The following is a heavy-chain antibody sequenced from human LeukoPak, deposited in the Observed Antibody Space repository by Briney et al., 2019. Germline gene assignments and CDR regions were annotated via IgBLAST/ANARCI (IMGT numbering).Heavy chain of an antibody. D-gene: IGHD3-10*01. J-gene: IGHJ5*02. CDR2: IYYSGST. V-gene: IGHV4-59*01. Sequence: SETLSLTCTVSGGSISSYYWSWIRQPPGKGLEWIGYIYYSGSTNYNPSLKSRVTISADTSKNQFSLKLSSVTAADTAVYYCARVGYYYGSGSVDPWGQGTLVTVSS. CDR1: GGSISSYY. CDR3: ARVGYYYGSGSVDP.